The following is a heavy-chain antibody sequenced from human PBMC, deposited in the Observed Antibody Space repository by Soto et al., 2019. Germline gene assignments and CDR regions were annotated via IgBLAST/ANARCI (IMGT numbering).Heavy chain of an antibody. V-gene: IGHV4-30-4*01. CDR2: IYYSGST. Sequence: QVQLQESGPGLVKPSQTLSLTCTVSGGSISSGDYYWSWIRQPPGKGLEWIGYIYYSGSTYYNPSLKSRVTISVDTSKNPFSLKLSSVTAADTAVYYCARVMVRGGSGYGYCGQGTLVTVSS. J-gene: IGHJ4*02. D-gene: IGHD3-10*01. CDR1: GGSISSGDYY. CDR3: ARVMVRGGSGYGY.